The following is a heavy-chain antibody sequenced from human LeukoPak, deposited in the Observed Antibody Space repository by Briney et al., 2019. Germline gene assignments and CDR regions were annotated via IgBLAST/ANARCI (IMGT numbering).Heavy chain of an antibody. J-gene: IGHJ4*02. CDR1: GYTFTGYY. Sequence: ASVKVSCKASGYTFTGYYIHWVRQAPGQGLEWMGRINPNNGGTNYAQKFQGRVTMTRDTSISTAYMDLSGLRSDDTAVYYCASHTICYLWGQGTLVTVSS. CDR3: ASHTICYL. CDR2: INPNNGGT. D-gene: IGHD2-2*01. V-gene: IGHV1-2*06.